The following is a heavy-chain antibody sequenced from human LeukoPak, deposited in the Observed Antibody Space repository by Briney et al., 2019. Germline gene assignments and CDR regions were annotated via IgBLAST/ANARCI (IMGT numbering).Heavy chain of an antibody. CDR3: ARGPTSITIFGVVTAPYYFDY. J-gene: IGHJ4*02. D-gene: IGHD3-3*01. V-gene: IGHV4-4*02. CDR1: GGSISISDW. Sequence: SESLSLTCAVSGGSISISDWWSWARQPPGKGLEGSGQIYHSGSTNYTPSLKSRVTISVDKSQNQFSLKLSSVTAADTAVYYCARGPTSITIFGVVTAPYYFDYWGQGTLVTVSS. CDR2: IYHSGST.